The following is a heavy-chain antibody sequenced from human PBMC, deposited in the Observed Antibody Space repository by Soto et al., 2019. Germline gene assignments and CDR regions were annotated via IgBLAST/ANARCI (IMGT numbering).Heavy chain of an antibody. J-gene: IGHJ3*02. V-gene: IGHV4-30-4*01. Sequence: PSETLSLTCTVSGGSISSGDYYWSWIRQPPGKGLEWIGYIYYSGSTYYNPSLKSRVTISVDTSKNQFSLKLSSVTAADTAVYYCAKETYYYDSSGYYYRGAFDIWG. D-gene: IGHD3-22*01. CDR2: IYYSGST. CDR1: GGSISSGDYY. CDR3: AKETYYYDSSGYYYRGAFDI.